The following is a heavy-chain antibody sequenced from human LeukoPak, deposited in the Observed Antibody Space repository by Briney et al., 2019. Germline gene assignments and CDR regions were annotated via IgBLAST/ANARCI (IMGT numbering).Heavy chain of an antibody. Sequence: GGSLRLSCAASGFTFSSYGMHWVRQAPGKGLEWVAFIRYDGSNKYYADSVKGRFTISRDNSKDTLYLQMNSLRAEDTAVYYCAKDPRKYREGNWFDPWGQGTLVTVSS. V-gene: IGHV3-30*02. J-gene: IGHJ5*02. D-gene: IGHD6-6*01. CDR3: AKDPRKYREGNWFDP. CDR2: IRYDGSNK. CDR1: GFTFSSYG.